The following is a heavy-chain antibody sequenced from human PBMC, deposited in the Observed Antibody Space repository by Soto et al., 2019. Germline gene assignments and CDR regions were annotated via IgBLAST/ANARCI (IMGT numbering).Heavy chain of an antibody. CDR1: GFTFDDYA. J-gene: IGHJ4*02. CDR2: ISWNSANI. V-gene: IGHV3-9*01. D-gene: IGHD3-3*01. CDR3: AKRWSNRFLEPRDYFDY. Sequence: PGGSLRLSCTAPGFTFDDYAMHWVRQGPGKGLEWVSGISWNSANIFYADSVKGRFTISRDNAKNSFSLQMNSLKPEDTALYHCAKRWSNRFLEPRDYFDYWGQGTLVTVSS.